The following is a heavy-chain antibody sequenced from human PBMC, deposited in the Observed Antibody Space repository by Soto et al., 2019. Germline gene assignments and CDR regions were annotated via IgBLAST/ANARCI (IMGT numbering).Heavy chain of an antibody. Sequence: EVQLVESGGGLVQPGGSLRLSCAASGFTFSSYWMSWVRQAPGKGLEWVANIKQDGSEKYYVDSVKGRFTISRDNAKNSQYLQMNSLRAEDTAVYYCARVDCSGGSCYSGPSLFDYWGQGTLVTVSS. V-gene: IGHV3-7*01. D-gene: IGHD2-15*01. CDR2: IKQDGSEK. CDR1: GFTFSSYW. CDR3: ARVDCSGGSCYSGPSLFDY. J-gene: IGHJ4*02.